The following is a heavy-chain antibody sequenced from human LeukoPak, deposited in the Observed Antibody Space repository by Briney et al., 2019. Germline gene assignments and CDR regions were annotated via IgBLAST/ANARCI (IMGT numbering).Heavy chain of an antibody. V-gene: IGHV3-49*04. CDR2: ISNKAYGGKT. CDR1: GFTFGDYV. D-gene: IGHD3-3*01. Sequence: RSLRLSCTATGFTFGDYVMSWVRQAPGKGLEWVGVISNKAYGGKTEYAASVKGRFTISSDDSKRIAYLQMNSLKTEDTGVYYCTREYFYDFWSGDAFDIWGQGTMVTVSS. CDR3: TREYFYDFWSGDAFDI. J-gene: IGHJ3*02.